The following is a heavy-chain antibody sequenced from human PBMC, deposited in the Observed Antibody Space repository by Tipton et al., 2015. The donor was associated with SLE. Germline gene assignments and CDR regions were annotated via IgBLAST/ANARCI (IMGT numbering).Heavy chain of an antibody. J-gene: IGHJ3*02. D-gene: IGHD1-26*01. CDR1: GGSSSNYY. CDR3: ARAPGIVGARGAFDI. Sequence: TLSLTCSVSGGSSSNYYWSWIRQPPGKGLEWIGYIYYSGSTNYNPSLKSRVTISVDTSKNQFSLKLSSVTAADTAVYYCARAPGIVGARGAFDIWGQGTMVTVSS. V-gene: IGHV4-59*01. CDR2: IYYSGST.